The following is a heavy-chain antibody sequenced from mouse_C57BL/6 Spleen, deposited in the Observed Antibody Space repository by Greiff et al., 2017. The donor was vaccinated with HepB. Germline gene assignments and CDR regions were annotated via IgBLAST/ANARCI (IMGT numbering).Heavy chain of an antibody. D-gene: IGHD1-1*01. Sequence: EVKLVESGGGLVKPGGSLKLSCAASGFTFSSYAMSWVRQTPEKRLEWVATISDGGSYTYYPDNVKGRFTISRDNAKNNLYLQMSHLKSEDTAMYYCAREKTVVRYFDVWGKGTTVTVSS. J-gene: IGHJ1*03. V-gene: IGHV5-4*01. CDR1: GFTFSSYA. CDR3: AREKTVVRYFDV. CDR2: ISDGGSYT.